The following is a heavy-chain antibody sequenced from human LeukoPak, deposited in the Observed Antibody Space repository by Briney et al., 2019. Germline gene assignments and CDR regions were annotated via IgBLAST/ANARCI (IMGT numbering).Heavy chain of an antibody. Sequence: ASVKVSCKASGYTFSSYYIYWVRQAPGQGLEWVGGINPSGGSTTYAQKFQGRVTMTRDTSTSTVYMELSSLRSEDTAVYYCAGDGARSDFDYWGQGTLVTVSS. V-gene: IGHV1-46*01. D-gene: IGHD3-3*01. CDR2: INPSGGST. J-gene: IGHJ4*02. CDR1: GYTFSSYY. CDR3: AGDGARSDFDY.